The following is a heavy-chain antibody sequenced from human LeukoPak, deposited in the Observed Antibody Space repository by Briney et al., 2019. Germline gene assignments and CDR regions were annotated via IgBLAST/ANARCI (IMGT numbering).Heavy chain of an antibody. Sequence: SETLSLTCPVPGVSISSSSYYWGWIRQPPGKGLECIGSLYYSGSTNYNPSLKSRVTISVDTSKNQFSLKLSSVTAADTAVYYCARGRYSSGWDQYYYYYYGMDVWGQGTTVTVSS. J-gene: IGHJ6*02. CDR1: GVSISSSSYY. V-gene: IGHV4-39*07. CDR2: LYYSGST. D-gene: IGHD6-19*01. CDR3: ARGRYSSGWDQYYYYYYGMDV.